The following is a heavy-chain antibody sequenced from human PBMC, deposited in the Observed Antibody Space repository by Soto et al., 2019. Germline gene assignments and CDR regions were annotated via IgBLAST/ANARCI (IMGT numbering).Heavy chain of an antibody. D-gene: IGHD2-21*01. J-gene: IGHJ3*01. CDR3: XRQKLWMATINNDAFDV. V-gene: IGHV5-51*01. Sequence: GESLKISCRGSGYTFNTYWIGWVRQMPGKGLEWMGFIYPGDSDTTYSPSFQGQVTISVDKSISTAYLQWSSLKVSDTAIYYCXRQKLWMATINNDAFDVWGQGTKVTVSS. CDR1: GYTFNTYW. CDR2: IYPGDSDT.